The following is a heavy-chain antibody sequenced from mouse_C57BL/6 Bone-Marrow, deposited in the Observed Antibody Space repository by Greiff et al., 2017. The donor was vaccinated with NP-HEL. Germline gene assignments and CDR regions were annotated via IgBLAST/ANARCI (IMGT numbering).Heavy chain of an antibody. CDR2: ISSGSSTI. D-gene: IGHD2-5*01. Sequence: EVKLVESGGGLVKPGGSLKLSCAASGFTFSDYGMHWVRQAPEKGLEWVAYISSGSSTIYYADTVKGRFTISRDNAKNTLFLQMTSLRSEDTAMYYCARSNTGDAMDYWGQGTSVTVSS. V-gene: IGHV5-17*01. J-gene: IGHJ4*01. CDR1: GFTFSDYG. CDR3: ARSNTGDAMDY.